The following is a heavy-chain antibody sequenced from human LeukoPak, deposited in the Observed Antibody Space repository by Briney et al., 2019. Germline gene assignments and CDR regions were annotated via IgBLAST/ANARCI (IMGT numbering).Heavy chain of an antibody. V-gene: IGHV3-30*18. CDR1: GFTFSSYG. J-gene: IGHJ4*02. CDR2: ISYDGSNK. D-gene: IGHD4/OR15-4a*01. Sequence: PGGSLRLSCAASGFTFSSYGMHWVRQAQGKGLEWVAVISYDGSNKYYADSVKGRFTISRDNSKNTLYLQMNRLRVEDTAVYCCAKAILVRGGALDSWGQGTLVTVSS. CDR3: AKAILVRGGALDS.